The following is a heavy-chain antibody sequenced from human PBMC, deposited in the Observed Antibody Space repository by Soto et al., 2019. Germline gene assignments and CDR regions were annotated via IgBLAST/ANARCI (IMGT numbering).Heavy chain of an antibody. CDR2: INPKTAAT. J-gene: IGHJ6*02. D-gene: IGHD1-26*01. CDR1: GYTFSDYF. V-gene: IGHV1-2*02. CDR3: ARIKWGLDYYSGMDV. Sequence: QVQLVQSGAEVRKSGASVKVSCKACGYTFSDYFSQWLRQAPGQGLEWVAWINPKTAATNYAKKFQDRVTVTSDTSFSTAYLELTRLRPDDTALYYCARIKWGLDYYSGMDVWGQGTAVSVSS.